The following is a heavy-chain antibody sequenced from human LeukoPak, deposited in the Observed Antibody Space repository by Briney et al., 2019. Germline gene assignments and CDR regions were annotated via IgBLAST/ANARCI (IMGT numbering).Heavy chain of an antibody. CDR3: ARRDCSSTSCPLQAFDI. J-gene: IGHJ3*02. V-gene: IGHV4-39*01. CDR1: GGSISSSSYY. D-gene: IGHD2-2*01. Sequence: PSETLSLTCTVSGGSISSSSYYWGWIRQPPGKGLEWIGSIYYSGSTYYNPSLRSRVTISVDTSKNQFSLKLNSVTAADTAVNYCARRDCSSTSCPLQAFDIWGQGTMVTVSS. CDR2: IYYSGST.